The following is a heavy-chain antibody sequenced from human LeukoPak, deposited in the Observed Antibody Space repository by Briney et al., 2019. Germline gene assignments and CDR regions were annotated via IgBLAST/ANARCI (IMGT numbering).Heavy chain of an antibody. CDR1: GGSISSYY. V-gene: IGHV4-4*07. Sequence: PSETLPLTCTVSGGSISSYYWSWIRQPAGKGLEWIGRIYTSGSTNYNPSLKSRVTMSVDTSKNQFSLKLSSVTAADTAVYYCARGSHDGYSYGSDYFDYWGQGTLVTVSS. D-gene: IGHD5-18*01. CDR2: IYTSGST. CDR3: ARGSHDGYSYGSDYFDY. J-gene: IGHJ4*02.